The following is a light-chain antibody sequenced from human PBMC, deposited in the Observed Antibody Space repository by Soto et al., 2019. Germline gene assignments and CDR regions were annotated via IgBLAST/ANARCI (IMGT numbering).Light chain of an antibody. V-gene: IGKV3-20*01. CDR1: QSVRSSY. CDR3: QHYCTSTRGT. J-gene: IGKJ1*01. CDR2: DVS. Sequence: DIVLTQSPGTLSLSPGERATLSCRASQSVRSSYLAWYQQRPGQAPRLLIYDVSSRATGVPSRFSGSGSGTDYTLSISRLEPEDVAVYYCQHYCTSTRGTFGQGTKVELK.